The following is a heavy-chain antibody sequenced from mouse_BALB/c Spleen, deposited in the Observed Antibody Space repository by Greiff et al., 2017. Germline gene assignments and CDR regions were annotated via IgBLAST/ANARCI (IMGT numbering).Heavy chain of an antibody. CDR3: ARNYDYFDY. Sequence: VQLQQPGAELVMPGASVKMSCKASGYTFTDYWMHWVKQRPGQGLEWIGAIDTSDSYTSYNQKFKGKATLTVDESSSTAYMQLSSLTSEDSAVYYCARNYDYFDYWGQGTTLTVSS. V-gene: IGHV1-69*01. D-gene: IGHD1-1*02. J-gene: IGHJ2*01. CDR1: GYTFTDYW. CDR2: IDTSDSYT.